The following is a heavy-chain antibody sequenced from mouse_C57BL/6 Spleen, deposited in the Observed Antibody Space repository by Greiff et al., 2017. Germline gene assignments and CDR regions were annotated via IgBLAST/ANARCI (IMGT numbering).Heavy chain of an antibody. CDR1: GYTFTSYW. J-gene: IGHJ2*01. CDR2: IHPNSGST. Sequence: VQLQQPGAELVKPGASVKLSCKASGYTFTSYWMHWVKQRPGQGLEWIGMIHPNSGSTNYNEKFKSKATLTVDKSSSTAYMQLSSLTSEDSAVYYCARKGSRTYFDYWGQGTTLTVSS. V-gene: IGHV1-64*01. CDR3: ARKGSRTYFDY. D-gene: IGHD1-1*01.